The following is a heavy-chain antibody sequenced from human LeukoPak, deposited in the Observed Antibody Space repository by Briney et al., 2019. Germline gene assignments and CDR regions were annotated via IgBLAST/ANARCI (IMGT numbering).Heavy chain of an antibody. CDR2: IYYSGRA. V-gene: IGHV4-39*07. D-gene: IGHD3-10*01. J-gene: IGHJ4*02. Sequence: PSETLSLTCTVSGGSISSNTYYWGWIRQPPGKGLEWFVSIYYSGRAYYNPSLKSRVPISVDTPKTNLSLKLSSVTAAATAVYYCARAMIDYYGSGSPLYYFDYWGQGTLVTVSS. CDR3: ARAMIDYYGSGSPLYYFDY. CDR1: GGSISSNTYY.